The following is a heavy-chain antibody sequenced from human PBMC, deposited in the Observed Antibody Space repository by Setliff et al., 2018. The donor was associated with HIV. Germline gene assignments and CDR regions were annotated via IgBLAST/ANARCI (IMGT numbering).Heavy chain of an antibody. Sequence: PGGSLRLSCAASGFAISGTYMTWVRQAPGKGLEWVSVIYTGGTTFYADSVMDRFTISRDSSKNTLYLQMNRLRVDDTAVYYCARLRANLGLGTAYFDSWGQGTLVTSPQ. CDR2: IYTGGTT. V-gene: IGHV3-53*01. CDR3: ARLRANLGLGTAYFDS. D-gene: IGHD7-27*01. CDR1: GFAISGTY. J-gene: IGHJ4*02.